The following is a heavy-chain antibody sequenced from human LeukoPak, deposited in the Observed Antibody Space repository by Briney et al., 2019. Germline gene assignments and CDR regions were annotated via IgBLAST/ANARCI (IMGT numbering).Heavy chain of an antibody. D-gene: IGHD5-18*01. CDR3: ARGPIQLWIHNAMDV. Sequence: RSLRLSCTGSGFTFGDHAMSWVRQAPGKGLEWVGFIRSKAYRGTTEYAASVKGRFTISRDDSASIAYLQMSSLRTEDTAVYYCARGPIQLWIHNAMDVWGQGTTVTVSS. J-gene: IGHJ6*02. V-gene: IGHV3-49*04. CDR1: GFTFGDHA. CDR2: IRSKAYRGTT.